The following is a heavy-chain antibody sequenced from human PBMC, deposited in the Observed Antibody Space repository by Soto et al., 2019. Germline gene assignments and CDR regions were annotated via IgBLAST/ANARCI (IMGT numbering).Heavy chain of an antibody. CDR3: AKGGFAFDI. CDR2: ISYDGSNK. Sequence: GGSLSLSCAASGFTFSSYGMHWVRQAPGKGLEWVAVISYDGSNKYYADSVKGRFTISRDNSKNTLYLQMNSLRAEDTAVYYCAKGGFAFDIWGQGTMVTVSS. J-gene: IGHJ3*02. V-gene: IGHV3-30*18. CDR1: GFTFSSYG.